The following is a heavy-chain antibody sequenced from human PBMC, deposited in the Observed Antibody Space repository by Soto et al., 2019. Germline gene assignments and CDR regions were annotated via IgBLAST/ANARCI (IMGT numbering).Heavy chain of an antibody. V-gene: IGHV1-69*02. Sequence: ASVKVSCKASGGTFSSFSFSWVRQAPGQGLEWMGRIIPLLGIVNNAQKFHGRVTITADKPTTTVYMELSSLRSEDTAVYYCARGPSKDAFDIWGQGTMVTVSS. J-gene: IGHJ3*02. CDR2: IIPLLGIV. D-gene: IGHD2-2*01. CDR3: ARGPSKDAFDI. CDR1: GGTFSSFS.